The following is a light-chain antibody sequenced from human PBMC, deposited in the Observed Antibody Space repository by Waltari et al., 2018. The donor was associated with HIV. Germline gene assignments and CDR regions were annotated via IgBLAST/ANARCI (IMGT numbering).Light chain of an antibody. V-gene: IGLV2-23*02. CDR2: EVT. Sequence: QSALTQIASVSGSPGQSITISCTRTSSAVQIYHLVSWYQHRPGKAPKLIIYEVTKRPFGISSRFSGSKSGNMASLTISGLQAEDEADYYCCSYAGTSDYVIFGGGTKLTVL. J-gene: IGLJ2*01. CDR1: SSAVQIYHL. CDR3: CSYAGTSDYVI.